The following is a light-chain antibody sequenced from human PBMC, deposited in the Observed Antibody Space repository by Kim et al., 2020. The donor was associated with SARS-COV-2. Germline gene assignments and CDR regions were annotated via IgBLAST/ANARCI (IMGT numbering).Light chain of an antibody. CDR2: AAS. CDR1: QGISSY. V-gene: IGKV1-8*01. Sequence: ASTGDRVTITCRASQGISSYLAWHQQKPGKAPKLLIYAASTLQSGVPSRFSGSGSGTDFTLTISCLQSEDFATYYCQQYYSYPPTFGQGTKVEIK. CDR3: QQYYSYPPT. J-gene: IGKJ1*01.